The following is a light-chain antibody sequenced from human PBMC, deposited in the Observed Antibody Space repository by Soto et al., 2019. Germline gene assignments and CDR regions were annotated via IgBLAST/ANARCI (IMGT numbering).Light chain of an antibody. CDR1: QSVSSN. Sequence: EIVMTQSPATLSVSPGERATLSCRASQSVSSNLAWYQQKPGQAPSLLIYGASTRATGIPARFSGSGSGTEFTLTISSLQSEDFAVYYCQQNNNWPRTFGQGTKVEIQ. V-gene: IGKV3-15*01. CDR2: GAS. J-gene: IGKJ1*01. CDR3: QQNNNWPRT.